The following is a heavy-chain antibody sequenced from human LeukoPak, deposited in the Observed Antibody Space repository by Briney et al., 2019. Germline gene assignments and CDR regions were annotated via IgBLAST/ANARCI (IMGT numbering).Heavy chain of an antibody. V-gene: IGHV1-69*04. CDR1: GGTFSSYA. CDR2: IIPILGIA. Sequence: SVKVSCKASGGTFSSYAISWGRQAPGQGHEWMGRIIPILGIANYAQKFQGRVTITADKSTSTASMELRSLRSEDTAVYYCAREPSGYCSSTSCYPYYYYGMDVWGHGTTVTVSS. D-gene: IGHD2-2*01. CDR3: AREPSGYCSSTSCYPYYYYGMDV. J-gene: IGHJ6*02.